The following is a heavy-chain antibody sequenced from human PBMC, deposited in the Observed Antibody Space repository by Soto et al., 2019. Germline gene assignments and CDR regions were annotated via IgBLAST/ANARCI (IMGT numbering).Heavy chain of an antibody. D-gene: IGHD5-18*01. V-gene: IGHV4-59*01. CDR2: IHKSGST. CDR1: GGSISSYC. J-gene: IGHJ4*02. Sequence: QVQLQESGPGLVKPSETLSLSCTVSGGSISSYCWSWIRQSPGKGLEWIGYIHKSGSTNYNPSLRSRATISVDTSKNQVSLKVSSVTAADTAVYYCARVVSQLWSDYWGQGTLVTVSS. CDR3: ARVVSQLWSDY.